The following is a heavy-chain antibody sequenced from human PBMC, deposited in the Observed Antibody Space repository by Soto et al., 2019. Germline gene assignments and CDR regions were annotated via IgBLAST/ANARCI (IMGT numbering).Heavy chain of an antibody. CDR3: AIENADGGSGDAYYYYYGMDV. V-gene: IGHV4-34*01. Sequence: SETLSLTCAVYGGSFSGYYWSWIRQPPGKGLEWIGEINHSGSTNYNPSLKSRVTISVDTSKNQFSLKLSSVTAADTAVYYCAIENADGGSGDAYYYYYGMDVWGKGTTVTVSS. CDR1: GGSFSGYY. D-gene: IGHD6-25*01. CDR2: INHSGST. J-gene: IGHJ6*04.